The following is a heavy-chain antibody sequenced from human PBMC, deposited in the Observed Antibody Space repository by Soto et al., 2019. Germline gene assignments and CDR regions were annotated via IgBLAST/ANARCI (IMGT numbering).Heavy chain of an antibody. V-gene: IGHV1-8*01. CDR1: GYTFAGYD. Sequence: QVQLVQSGAEVKKPGASVKVSCKASGYTFAGYDINWVRKATGQGLEWMGWMNPNSGNTGYAQKFQGRLTMTRNSAISTAYMELSSLRSADTAVYYCARAYALEVWGQGNTVTVYS. J-gene: IGHJ6*02. CDR3: ARAYALEV. CDR2: MNPNSGNT.